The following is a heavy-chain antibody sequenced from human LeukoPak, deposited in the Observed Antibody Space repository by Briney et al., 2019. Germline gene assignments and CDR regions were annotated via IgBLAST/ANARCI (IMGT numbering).Heavy chain of an antibody. D-gene: IGHD2-2*01. CDR3: ARLPTIVAPAWTHQPFAP. V-gene: IGHV1-18*01. Sequence: GASVKVSCKASGYTFIYYVSGWVRQAPGQGLEWMGGISPYNGKTKYAQNLQGRVTMTTDTSTSTAYMDLRSLTFDDTPVYYCARLPTIVAPAWTHQPFAPWGQGTLVIVSS. CDR2: ISPYNGKT. J-gene: IGHJ5*02. CDR1: GYTFIYYV.